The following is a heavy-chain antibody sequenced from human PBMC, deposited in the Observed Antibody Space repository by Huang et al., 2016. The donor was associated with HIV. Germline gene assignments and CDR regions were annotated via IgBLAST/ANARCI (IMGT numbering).Heavy chain of an antibody. Sequence: QVQLVQSGAEVKKPGSSVKVSCKASGGSFRNLAIGWVRQAPGQGLEWMGGIIPTLGTANYAQKFQGRVTMIADESTSTAYMELSSLRSEDTAVYYCATVDYYDTSGPQRGYFDNWGQGTLVTVSS. D-gene: IGHD3-22*01. CDR3: ATVDYYDTSGPQRGYFDN. CDR2: IIPTLGTA. V-gene: IGHV1-69*01. CDR1: GGSFRNLA. J-gene: IGHJ4*02.